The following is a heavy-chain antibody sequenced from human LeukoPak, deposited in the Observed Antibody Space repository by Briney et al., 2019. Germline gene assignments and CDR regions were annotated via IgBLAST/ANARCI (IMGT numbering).Heavy chain of an antibody. J-gene: IGHJ4*02. V-gene: IGHV3-7*01. CDR1: EFTFTDYF. CDR2: IKHNGGEK. D-gene: IGHD3-22*01. Sequence: GSLRLSCVASEFTFTDYFMSWVRQAPGKGLEWVASIKHNGGEKYYVDSVKGRFTISRDNAKNSLYLEMSSLRVEDTAVYYCARDRGWRTSGYYLYHFDYWGQGTLVTFAS. CDR3: ARDRGWRTSGYYLYHFDY.